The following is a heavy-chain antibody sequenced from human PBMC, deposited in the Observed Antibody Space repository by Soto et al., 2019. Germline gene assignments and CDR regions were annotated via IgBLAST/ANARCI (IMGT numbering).Heavy chain of an antibody. J-gene: IGHJ4*02. CDR1: GFTFKESA. Sequence: EVRLLEAGGGLKQPGGSLRLPCAASGFTFKESAMNWVRQAPGKGLGWVASISDTGASTWYAESVRGRLSISRDNSKNTLYLQMNSLRGEDTAVYYCAKGRGSGWAWYFDNWGQGTLVTVSS. D-gene: IGHD6-19*01. V-gene: IGHV3-23*01. CDR3: AKGRGSGWAWYFDN. CDR2: ISDTGAST.